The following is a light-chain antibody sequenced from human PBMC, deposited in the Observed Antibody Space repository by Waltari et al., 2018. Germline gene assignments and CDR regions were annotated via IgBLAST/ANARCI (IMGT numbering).Light chain of an antibody. J-gene: IGKJ4*01. CDR1: QSIGSL. CDR2: DAS. CDR3: QQYYSYFT. Sequence: IQMTQSPSTLPASVGDRVTITCRASQSIGSLLAWYQQKPGKAPKLLIYDASSLKSGVPSRFSGSGSGTEFTLTINSLQPDDFATYSCQQYYSYFTFGGGAKVEIK. V-gene: IGKV1-5*01.